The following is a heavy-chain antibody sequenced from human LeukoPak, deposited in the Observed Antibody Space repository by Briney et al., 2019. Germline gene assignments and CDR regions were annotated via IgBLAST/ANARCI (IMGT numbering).Heavy chain of an antibody. V-gene: IGHV4-59*01. D-gene: IGHD1-1*01. CDR1: GGSINNYY. J-gene: IGHJ6*03. CDR2: IYYSGST. Sequence: PSETLSLTCTVAGGSINNYYWNWIRQPPGKVLEWIAYIYYSGSTNYNPSLKSRVTISVDTSNNQFSLKLRSAPAADPAVYYCASALRGTPAMAVWGNRTTVTASS. CDR3: ASALRGTPAMAV.